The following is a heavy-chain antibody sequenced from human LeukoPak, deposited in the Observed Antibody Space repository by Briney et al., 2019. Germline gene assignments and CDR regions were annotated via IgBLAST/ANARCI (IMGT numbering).Heavy chain of an antibody. CDR3: ARDNQYNSDSSDYGGTNFDY. CDR1: GVSVNTRVYY. J-gene: IGHJ4*02. D-gene: IGHD3-22*01. V-gene: IGHV4-39*07. CDR2: VFSRGDT. Sequence: PSETLSLTCTVSGVSVNTRVYYWDWIRHSPGKGLEWIGDVFSRGDTYFNPSFRSRATMSIDTSVNQFSLTLTSVTAADTAMYYCARDNQYNSDSSDYGGTNFDYWGQGTLVTVSS.